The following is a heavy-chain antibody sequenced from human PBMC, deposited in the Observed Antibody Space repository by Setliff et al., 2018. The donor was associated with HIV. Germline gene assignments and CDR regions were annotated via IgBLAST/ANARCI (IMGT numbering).Heavy chain of an antibody. CDR3: AVTTTIIVIQY. J-gene: IGHJ4*02. CDR1: GFTFSSYW. CDR2: INSDGSST. Sequence: GESLKISCAASGFTFSSYWMHWVRQAPGKGLVWVSRINSDGSSTSYADSVKGQFTISRDNAKNTLYLQMNSLRAEDTAVYYCAVTTTIIVIQYWGQGTLVTVSS. D-gene: IGHD3-22*01. V-gene: IGHV3-74*01.